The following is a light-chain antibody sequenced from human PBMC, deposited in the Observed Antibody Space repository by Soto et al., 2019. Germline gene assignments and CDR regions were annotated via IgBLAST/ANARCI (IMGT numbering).Light chain of an antibody. Sequence: QSALTQPASVSGSPGQSITISCTGTSSDVGGYNYVSWYQQHPGKAPKLMIYDVSNRPSGVSNRFSGSKSGNTASLTISGLQAHDEADYYCSSYTSSSTVVFGGGTKVTVL. CDR3: SSYTSSSTVV. CDR1: SSDVGGYNY. V-gene: IGLV2-14*01. J-gene: IGLJ2*01. CDR2: DVS.